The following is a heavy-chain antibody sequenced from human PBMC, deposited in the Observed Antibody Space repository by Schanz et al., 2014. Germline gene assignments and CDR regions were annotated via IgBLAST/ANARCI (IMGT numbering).Heavy chain of an antibody. V-gene: IGHV3-13*04. J-gene: IGHJ6*02. CDR1: GFSIRNHD. CDR2: IGTAGDT. D-gene: IGHD2-15*01. CDR3: AKGMGYCSGGTCYDYYYYGLDV. Sequence: EVQLVESGGGLVQPGGSLRLSCAASGFSIRNHDMHWVRQATGAGLEWVSAIGTAGDTFYLDSVKGRFTISRENAKNSLYLQMNSLRAGDTAVFYCAKGMGYCSGGTCYDYYYYGLDVWGRGTTVTVSS.